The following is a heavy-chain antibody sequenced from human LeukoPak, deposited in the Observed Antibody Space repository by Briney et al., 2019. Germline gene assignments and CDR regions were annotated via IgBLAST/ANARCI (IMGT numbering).Heavy chain of an antibody. D-gene: IGHD5-12*01. J-gene: IGHJ4*02. Sequence: GGSLRLSCAASGFTFSSYAMSWVRQAPGEGLELVSAISGSGGTTYYAGSVKGRFTISRDDSKNTLYLQMNSLRVEDTAVYYCAKGGSSSGYHMLDYWGQGTLVIVSS. CDR1: GFTFSSYA. CDR3: AKGGSSSGYHMLDY. CDR2: ISGSGGTT. V-gene: IGHV3-23*01.